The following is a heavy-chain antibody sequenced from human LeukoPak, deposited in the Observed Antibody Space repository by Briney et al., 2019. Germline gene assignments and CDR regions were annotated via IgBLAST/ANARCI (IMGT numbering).Heavy chain of an antibody. Sequence: GGSLRLSCAASGFNFGNNAMSWVRQAPGKGLEWVSVIYTGGSTYYADSVRGRFTISRDHSKNTLYLQMNSLRAEDTAVYYCAREGYRGSNMDVWGKGTTVTVSS. CDR2: IYTGGST. CDR1: GFNFGNNA. J-gene: IGHJ6*03. D-gene: IGHD1-26*01. CDR3: AREGYRGSNMDV. V-gene: IGHV3-66*01.